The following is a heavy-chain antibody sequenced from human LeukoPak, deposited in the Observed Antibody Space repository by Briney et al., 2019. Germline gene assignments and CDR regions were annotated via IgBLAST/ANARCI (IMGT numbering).Heavy chain of an antibody. V-gene: IGHV4-34*01. CDR2: INHSGST. Sequence: SETLSLTCAVYGGSFSGYYWSWIRQPPGKGLEWIGEINHSGSTNYNPSLKSRVTISVDTSKNQFSLKLSSVTAADTAVYYCARGDFNLRRNELYFDYWGQGTLVTVSS. CDR1: GGSFSGYY. J-gene: IGHJ4*02. CDR3: ARGDFNLRRNELYFDY. D-gene: IGHD1-26*01.